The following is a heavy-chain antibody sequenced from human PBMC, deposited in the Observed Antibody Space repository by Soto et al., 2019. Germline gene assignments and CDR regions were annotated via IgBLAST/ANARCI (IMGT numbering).Heavy chain of an antibody. Sequence: PGGSLRLSCAASGFPFNIFHMHWVRQAPGKGLEWVALLSYDGTNEFYADSVKGRFTISRDNSRNTLYLQMNGLRADDTAMYYFARHRDSRNYNYLDHRGQGTLVTVSS. D-gene: IGHD1-26*01. CDR2: LSYDGTNE. CDR3: ARHRDSRNYNYLDH. CDR1: GFPFNIFH. J-gene: IGHJ4*02. V-gene: IGHV3-30-3*01.